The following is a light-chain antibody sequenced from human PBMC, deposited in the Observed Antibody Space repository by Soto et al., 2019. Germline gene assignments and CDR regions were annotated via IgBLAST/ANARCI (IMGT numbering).Light chain of an antibody. CDR3: SSYTSRRAWV. V-gene: IGLV2-14*01. J-gene: IGLJ3*02. Sequence: QSALTQPASVSGSPGQSIAISCTGTTSDVGGYNHVSWYQQHPGKAPKLMIYEVSDRPSGVPNRFSGSKSGSTASLTISGLQAEDEADYYCSSYTSRRAWVFGGGTKLTVL. CDR2: EVS. CDR1: TSDVGGYNH.